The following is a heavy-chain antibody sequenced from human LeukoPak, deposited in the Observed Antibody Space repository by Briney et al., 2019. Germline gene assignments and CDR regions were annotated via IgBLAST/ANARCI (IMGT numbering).Heavy chain of an antibody. V-gene: IGHV4-59*12. CDR3: ARRVSYSSGWPWGY. D-gene: IGHD6-19*01. Sequence: PSETLSLTCTVSGVSISNYDWSWIRQPPGKGLELLGYIYYSGSTNYNPSLKSRVTISVDTSKNQFSLKLSSVTAADTAVYYCARRVSYSSGWPWGYWGQGTLVTVSS. J-gene: IGHJ4*02. CDR1: GVSISNYD. CDR2: IYYSGST.